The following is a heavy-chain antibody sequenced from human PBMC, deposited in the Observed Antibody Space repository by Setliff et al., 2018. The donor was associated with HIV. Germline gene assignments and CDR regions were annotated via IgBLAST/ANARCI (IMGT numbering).Heavy chain of an antibody. D-gene: IGHD5-12*01. CDR3: ARGVDSYMDV. Sequence: LRLSCATSGFSLRTYGLHWVRQAPGKGLEWVAVISQDASKDYYADSVKGRFTISKDNSKNTVFLQINSLRAEDTAVYYCARGVDSYMDVWGKGTTVTVSS. V-gene: IGHV3-33*05. CDR2: ISQDASKD. CDR1: GFSLRTYG. J-gene: IGHJ6*03.